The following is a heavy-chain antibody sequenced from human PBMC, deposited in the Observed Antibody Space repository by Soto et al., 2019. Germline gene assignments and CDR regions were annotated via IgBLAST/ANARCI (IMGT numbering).Heavy chain of an antibody. CDR3: ARAEYSSGWYGLFYFDY. Sequence: QVQLVQSGAEVKKPGASVKVSCKASGYTFTGYYMHWVRQAPGQGLEWMGWINPNSGGTNYAQKFQGWVTMTRDTSISTAYMELSRLRSDDTAVYYCARAEYSSGWYGLFYFDYRGQGTLVTVSS. J-gene: IGHJ4*02. V-gene: IGHV1-2*04. CDR1: GYTFTGYY. D-gene: IGHD6-19*01. CDR2: INPNSGGT.